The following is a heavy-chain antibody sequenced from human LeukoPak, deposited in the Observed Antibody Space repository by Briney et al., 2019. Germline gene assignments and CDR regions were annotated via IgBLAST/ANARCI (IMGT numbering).Heavy chain of an antibody. D-gene: IGHD3-22*01. CDR1: GGSISSGTYY. J-gene: IGHJ4*02. V-gene: IGHV4-61*02. CDR2: IYTTAST. CDR3: ARVTTGGYYNC. Sequence: SETLSLTCTVSGGSISSGTYYWTWIRQPAGKGLEWIGRIYTTASTNYNPSLKSRVTMSTDTSKNQFSLKLSSVTAADTAVYYCARVTTGGYYNCWGQGTLVTVSS.